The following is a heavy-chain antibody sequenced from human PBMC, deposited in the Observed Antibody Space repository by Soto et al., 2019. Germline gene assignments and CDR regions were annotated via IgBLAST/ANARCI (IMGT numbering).Heavy chain of an antibody. D-gene: IGHD3-16*02. J-gene: IGHJ5*02. CDR2: IYYSGST. Sequence: SGTLSLTCAFYGGSFSGYYWGWGRQPPGKGLEWIGSIYYSGSTYYNPSLESRVSISVDTSRNQFSLKLRSVTAADTAVYYCGVWGTYRQNWFDPWGQGTLDTVSS. CDR1: GGSFSGYY. V-gene: IGHV4-39*01. CDR3: GVWGTYRQNWFDP.